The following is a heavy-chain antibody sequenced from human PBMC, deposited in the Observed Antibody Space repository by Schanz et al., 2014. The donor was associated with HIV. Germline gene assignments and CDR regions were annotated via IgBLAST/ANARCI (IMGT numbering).Heavy chain of an antibody. D-gene: IGHD5-12*01. V-gene: IGHV1-2*02. J-gene: IGHJ6*02. CDR3: ARKMSISNQWLRALYSNYGMDV. CDR1: GDTFTGDF. Sequence: QVQLVQSGAEVKKPGASVKVSCKASGDTFTGDFMHWVRQAPGQGLEWMGWINPNSGGTNYAQKFQGRVTMTRDTSISTAYMELSRLRSDDTAVYYCARKMSISNQWLRALYSNYGMDVWGQGTTVTVSS. CDR2: INPNSGGT.